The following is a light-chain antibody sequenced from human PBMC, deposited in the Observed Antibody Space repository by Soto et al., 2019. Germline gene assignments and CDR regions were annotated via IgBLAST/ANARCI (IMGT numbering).Light chain of an antibody. CDR2: GAS. Sequence: ENVSTQSPGTLSLSPGERATLSCRASQSVSSSYLAWYQQKPGQAPRLLIYGASSRATGIPDRFSGSGSGTDFTLTISRLEPEDFAVYYCQQYGSSPPWTFGQGTNVDI. J-gene: IGKJ1*01. CDR1: QSVSSSY. CDR3: QQYGSSPPWT. V-gene: IGKV3-20*01.